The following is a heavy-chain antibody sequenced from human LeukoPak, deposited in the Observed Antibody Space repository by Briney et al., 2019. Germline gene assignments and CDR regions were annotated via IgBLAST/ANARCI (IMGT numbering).Heavy chain of an antibody. CDR2: INHSGST. V-gene: IGHV4-34*01. Sequence: PSETLSLTCAVYGGSFSGYYWSWIRQPPGKGLEWIGEINHSGSTSYNPSLKSRVTISVDTSKNQFSLKLSSVTAADTAVYYCARAIVVVVAATPVSYWFDPWGQGTLVTVSS. D-gene: IGHD2-15*01. CDR3: ARAIVVVVAATPVSYWFDP. CDR1: GGSFSGYY. J-gene: IGHJ5*02.